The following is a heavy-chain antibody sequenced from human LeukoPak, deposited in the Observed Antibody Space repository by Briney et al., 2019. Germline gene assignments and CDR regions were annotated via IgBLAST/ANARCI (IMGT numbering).Heavy chain of an antibody. J-gene: IGHJ3*02. D-gene: IGHD3-9*01. V-gene: IGHV3-7*01. CDR3: ARDQILRYFDWPDLDAFDI. Sequence: GGSLRLSCAASGFTFSSYWMSWVRQAPGKGLEWVANIKQDGSEKYYVDSVKGRFTISRDNAKNSLYLQMNSLRAEDTAVYYCARDQILRYFDWPDLDAFDIWGQGTMVTVSS. CDR2: IKQDGSEK. CDR1: GFTFSSYW.